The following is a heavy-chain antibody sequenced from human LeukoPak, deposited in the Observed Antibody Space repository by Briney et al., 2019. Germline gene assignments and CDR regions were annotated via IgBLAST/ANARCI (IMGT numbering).Heavy chain of an antibody. CDR3: AREIAVGPFDY. CDR2: IYHSGST. J-gene: IGHJ4*02. CDR1: GYSISSGYY. V-gene: IGHV4-38-2*02. Sequence: SETLSLTCTVSGYSISSGYYWGWIRQPPGKGLEWIGSIYHSGSTYYNPSLKSRVTISVDTFKNQFSLKLSSVTAADTAVYYCAREIAVGPFDYWGQGTLVTVSS. D-gene: IGHD6-19*01.